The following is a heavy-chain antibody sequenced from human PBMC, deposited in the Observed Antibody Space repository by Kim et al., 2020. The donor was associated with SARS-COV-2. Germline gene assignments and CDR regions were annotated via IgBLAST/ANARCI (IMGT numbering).Heavy chain of an antibody. J-gene: IGHJ3*01. D-gene: IGHD3-22*01. V-gene: IGHV3-33*05. CDR2: ISYDGSNK. CDR3: ASGGYYYDSSGYSF. Sequence: GGSLRLSCAASGFTFSSYGMHWVRQAPGKGLEWVAVISYDGSNKYYADSVKGRFTISRDNSKNTLYLQMNSLRAEDTAVYYCASGGYYYDSSGYSFWGQGTMVTVSS. CDR1: GFTFSSYG.